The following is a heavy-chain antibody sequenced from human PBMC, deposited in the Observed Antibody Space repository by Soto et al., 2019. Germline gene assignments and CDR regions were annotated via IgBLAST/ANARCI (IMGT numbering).Heavy chain of an antibody. CDR1: GFTFSDQH. Sequence: EVQLVESGGGLVQPGGSLRLSCAASGFTFSDQHMDWVRQAPGRGLEWVGRTRNKAKSYTTEYAASVKGRFTISRDDSKNSMYLQMNSLKTEDTAVYYCARDNAYEAYWGQGTLVTVSS. D-gene: IGHD3-16*01. J-gene: IGHJ4*02. CDR3: ARDNAYEAY. CDR2: TRNKAKSYTT. V-gene: IGHV3-72*01.